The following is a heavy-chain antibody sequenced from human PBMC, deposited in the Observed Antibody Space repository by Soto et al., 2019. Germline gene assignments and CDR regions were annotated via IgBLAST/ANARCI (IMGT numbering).Heavy chain of an antibody. D-gene: IGHD5-18*01. J-gene: IGHJ4*02. CDR1: GFTFSSYA. CDR3: ARDGSQLWFDY. Sequence: GGSLRLPCAASGFTFSSYAMHWVRQAPGKGLEWVAVISYDGSNKYYADSVKGRFTISRDNSKNTLYLQMNSLRAEDTAVYYCARDGSQLWFDYWGQGTLVTVSS. V-gene: IGHV3-30-3*01. CDR2: ISYDGSNK.